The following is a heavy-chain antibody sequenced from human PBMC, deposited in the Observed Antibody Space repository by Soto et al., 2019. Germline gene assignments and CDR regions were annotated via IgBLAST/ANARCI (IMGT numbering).Heavy chain of an antibody. J-gene: IGHJ3*02. Sequence: GGSLRLSCAASGFTFSSYWMSWVRQAPGKGLEWVSSISSSSSYIYYADSVKGRFTISRDNAKNSLYLQMNSLRAEDTAVYYCARPRFAAVAGTGSEAFDIWGQGTMVTVSS. CDR3: ARPRFAAVAGTGSEAFDI. CDR1: GFTFSSYW. CDR2: ISSSSSYI. D-gene: IGHD6-19*01. V-gene: IGHV3-21*01.